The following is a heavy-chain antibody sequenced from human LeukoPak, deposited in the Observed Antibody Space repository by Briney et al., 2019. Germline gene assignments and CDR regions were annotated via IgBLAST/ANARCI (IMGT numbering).Heavy chain of an antibody. CDR2: INSDGSST. CDR1: GFTFSSYW. CDR3: ARDQRALNWFDP. Sequence: PGGSLRLSCAASGFTFSSYWMHWVRQAPGKGLVWVSRINSDGSSTSYADSVKGRFTISRDNAKNTLYLQINSLRAEDTAVYYCARDQRALNWFDPWGQGTLVTVSS. V-gene: IGHV3-74*01. J-gene: IGHJ5*02.